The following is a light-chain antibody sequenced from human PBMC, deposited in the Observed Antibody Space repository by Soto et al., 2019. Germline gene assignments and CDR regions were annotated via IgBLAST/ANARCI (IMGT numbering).Light chain of an antibody. J-gene: IGKJ2*01. CDR1: QSVSSSY. CDR3: QQYGSSPPYMYT. CDR2: GVS. Sequence: EIVLTQSPGTLSLSPGERATLSCRASQSVSSSYLAWYQQKPGQAPRLLIYGVSSRATGIPDRFSGSGSGTDFTLTISRLEPEDFAVYYCQQYGSSPPYMYTFGQGTKLEIK. V-gene: IGKV3-20*01.